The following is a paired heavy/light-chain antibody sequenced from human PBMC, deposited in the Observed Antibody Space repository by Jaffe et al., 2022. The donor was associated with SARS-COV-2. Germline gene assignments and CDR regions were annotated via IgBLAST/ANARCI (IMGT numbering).Light chain of an antibody. CDR1: QSVFYNSNKKNY. V-gene: IGKV4-1*01. CDR3: QQYYDTPRT. CDR2: WAS. J-gene: IGKJ5*01. Sequence: DIVMTQSPDSLPVSLGERATISCKSSQSVFYNSNKKNYLAWYQKKPGQPPKLLIHWASFRESGVPDRFSGSGSGTDFTLTISSLQAEDVAVYYCQQYYDTPRTFGQGTRLEIK.
Heavy chain of an antibody. V-gene: IGHV3-23*04. J-gene: IGHJ3*02. CDR1: GFTFNSYA. Sequence: EVQLVESGGGLVQPGGSLRLSCAASGFTFNSYAMAWVRQAPGKGLEWVSTISGSGGSTYYADSVKGRFTFSRDNSKNTVYLQMTSLRTEDTAVYYCAKSFRGGDYDAFDIWGQGRMVTVSS. CDR3: AKSFRGGDYDAFDI. CDR2: ISGSGGST. D-gene: IGHD4-17*01.